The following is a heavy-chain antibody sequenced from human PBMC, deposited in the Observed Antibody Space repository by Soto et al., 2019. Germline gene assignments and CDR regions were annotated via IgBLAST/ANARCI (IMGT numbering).Heavy chain of an antibody. Sequence: LRLSCVASGFTFSRHAMNWVRQAPGKRLEKLSAITSSGGDTYTTDSVKGRFTISGDNSKNTVYLQMNSLRAEDTAVYYCARAPTTSCNDASCYPLDYWGQGTLLTVS. D-gene: IGHD1-7*01. CDR1: GFTFSRHA. CDR3: ARAPTTSCNDASCYPLDY. V-gene: IGHV3-23*01. CDR2: ITSSGGDT. J-gene: IGHJ4*02.